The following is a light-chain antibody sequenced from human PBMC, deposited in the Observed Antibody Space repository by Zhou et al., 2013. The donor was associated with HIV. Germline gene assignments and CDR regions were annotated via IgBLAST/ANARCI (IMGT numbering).Light chain of an antibody. CDR2: LAS. CDR3: QQAQYFPRT. CDR1: HDIGRR. V-gene: IGKV1-39*01. J-gene: IGKJ1*01. Sequence: DVQMTQSPSSLSVSVGDRVTITCLTSHDIGRRLNWYVQRPGQAPKILISLASTLQGGAPSRFSGSGSGRDFRLSISGLQPEDSGLYFCQQAQYFPRTFGQGTKV.